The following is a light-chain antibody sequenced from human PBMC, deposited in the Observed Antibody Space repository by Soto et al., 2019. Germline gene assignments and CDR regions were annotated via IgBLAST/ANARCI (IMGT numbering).Light chain of an antibody. Sequence: DIQMTQSPSTLSASVGARVTITCRASQSISSWLAWYQQKPGKAPKLLIYDASSLESGVPSRFSGSGSGTEFTLTISSLQPDDFATYYCQQYNSYPLTFGGGTRWIS. J-gene: IGKJ4*01. CDR1: QSISSW. V-gene: IGKV1-5*01. CDR3: QQYNSYPLT. CDR2: DAS.